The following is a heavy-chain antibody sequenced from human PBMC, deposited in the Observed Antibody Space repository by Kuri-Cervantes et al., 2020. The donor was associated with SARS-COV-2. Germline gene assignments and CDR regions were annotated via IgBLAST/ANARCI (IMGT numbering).Heavy chain of an antibody. CDR1: GGSISSYY. CDR3: ARDNILFSGSGFDY. Sequence: SETLSLTCTVSGGSISSYYWSWIRQPPGKGLEWIGYFYYSGITNYNPSLKNRVTMSVDTSKNQFSLNLSSVTAADTAVYYYARDNILFSGSGFDYWGQGTLVTVSS. CDR2: FYYSGIT. J-gene: IGHJ4*02. V-gene: IGHV4-59*01. D-gene: IGHD1-26*01.